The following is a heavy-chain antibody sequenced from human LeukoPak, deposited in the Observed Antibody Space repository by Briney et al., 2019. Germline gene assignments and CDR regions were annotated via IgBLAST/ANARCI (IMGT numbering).Heavy chain of an antibody. D-gene: IGHD5-18*01. CDR3: AGASTAMAQNGGDY. Sequence: PGGSLRLSCAASGFTFSSYSMNWVRQAPGKGLEWVSSISSSSSYIYYADSVKGRFTISRDNAKNSLYLQMNGLRAEDTAVYYCAGASTAMAQNGGDYWGQGTLVTVSS. CDR2: ISSSSSYI. J-gene: IGHJ4*02. V-gene: IGHV3-21*01. CDR1: GFTFSSYS.